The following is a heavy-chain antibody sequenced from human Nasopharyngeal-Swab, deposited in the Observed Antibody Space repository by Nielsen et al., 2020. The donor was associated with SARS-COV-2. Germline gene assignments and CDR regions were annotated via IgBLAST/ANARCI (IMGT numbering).Heavy chain of an antibody. CDR1: GYTFTSYY. D-gene: IGHD1-1*01. J-gene: IGHJ4*02. CDR3: ATNFAYNWNDVPDY. V-gene: IGHV1-46*01. CDR2: INPSGGST. Sequence: ASVKVSCKASGYTFTSYYMHWVRQAPGQGLEWMGIINPSGGSTTYAQKFQGRVTMTEDTSTDTAYMELSSLRSEDTAVYYCATNFAYNWNDVPDYWGQGTLVTVSS.